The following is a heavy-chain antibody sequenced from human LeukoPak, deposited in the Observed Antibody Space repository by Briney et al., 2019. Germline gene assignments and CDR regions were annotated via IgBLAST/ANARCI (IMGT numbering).Heavy chain of an antibody. CDR3: AKPHLGGYDLFDY. J-gene: IGHJ4*02. D-gene: IGHD5-12*01. V-gene: IGHV3-23*01. CDR1: GFTFSSYA. Sequence: GGSLRLSCAASGFTFSSYAMSWVRQAPGKGLEWVSAISGSGGSTYCADSVKGRFTISRDNSKNTLYLRMNSLRAEDTAVYYCAKPHLGGYDLFDYWGQGTLVTVSS. CDR2: ISGSGGST.